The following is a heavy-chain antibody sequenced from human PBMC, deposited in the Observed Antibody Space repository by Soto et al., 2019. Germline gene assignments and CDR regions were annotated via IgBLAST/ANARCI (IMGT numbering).Heavy chain of an antibody. J-gene: IGHJ5*02. CDR2: IFPSGST. V-gene: IGHV4-4*02. CDR1: GDTISSSHW. Sequence: QVQLQESGPGLVKPSGTLSLTCTVSGDTISSSHWWSWVRQPPWKGLEWIGEIFPSGSTHYNPSLKSRITISVDKSKKQFSLRLTSVTAADTAVYYCAKDPPIDTWGEGTLVTVSS. CDR3: AKDPPIDT.